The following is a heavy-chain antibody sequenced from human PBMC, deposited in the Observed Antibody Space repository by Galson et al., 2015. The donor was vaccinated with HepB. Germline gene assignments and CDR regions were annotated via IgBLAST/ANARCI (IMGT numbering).Heavy chain of an antibody. D-gene: IGHD6-19*01. CDR1: GYTFTSYG. CDR3: ARMKRKWLVKREDAFDI. Sequence: SVKVSCKASGYTFTSYGISWVRQAPGQGLEWMGWISAYNGNTNYAQKLQGRVTMTTDTSTSTAYIELRSLRSDDTAVYYCARMKRKWLVKREDAFDIWGQGTMVTVSS. V-gene: IGHV1-18*01. J-gene: IGHJ3*02. CDR2: ISAYNGNT.